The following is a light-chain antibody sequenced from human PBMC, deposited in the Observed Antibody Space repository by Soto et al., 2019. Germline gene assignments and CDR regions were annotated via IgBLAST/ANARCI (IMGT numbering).Light chain of an antibody. V-gene: IGLV2-11*01. CDR1: SSDVGGYNY. CDR2: DVS. CDR3: CSYAGSYTYV. Sequence: QSALTQPRSVSGSPGQSVTISCTGTSSDVGGYNYVSWYQQRPGKAPKLMIYDVSKRPSGVPDRFSGSKSGSTASLTISGLQAEDEDDYYCCSYAGSYTYVFGTGTKLTVL. J-gene: IGLJ1*01.